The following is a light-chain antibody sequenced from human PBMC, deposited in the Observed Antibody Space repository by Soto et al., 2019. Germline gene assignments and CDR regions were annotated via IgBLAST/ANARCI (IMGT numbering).Light chain of an antibody. CDR3: QQYDNLPRT. J-gene: IGKJ4*01. Sequence: DIQMTQSPSSLSASVGDRGTITCQASQDISNYLNWYQQKPGKAPKLLTYDASNLETGVPSRFSGSGSGTDFTFTISSLQPEDIATYYCQQYDNLPRTFGGGTKVDIK. V-gene: IGKV1-33*01. CDR1: QDISNY. CDR2: DAS.